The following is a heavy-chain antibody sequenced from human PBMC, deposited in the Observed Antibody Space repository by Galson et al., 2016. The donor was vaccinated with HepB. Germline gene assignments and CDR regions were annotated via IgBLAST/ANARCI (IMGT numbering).Heavy chain of an antibody. D-gene: IGHD6-19*01. Sequence: SLRLSCAASGFTFSSYWMHWVRQAPGMGLVWVSRINSDGRSITYADSVKGRFTISRDNAKNTLYLQMNSLRAEDTAVYYCARAKPDSSGWYTLDAFDIWGQGTMVTASS. CDR1: GFTFSSYW. J-gene: IGHJ3*02. CDR2: INSDGRSI. CDR3: ARAKPDSSGWYTLDAFDI. V-gene: IGHV3-74*03.